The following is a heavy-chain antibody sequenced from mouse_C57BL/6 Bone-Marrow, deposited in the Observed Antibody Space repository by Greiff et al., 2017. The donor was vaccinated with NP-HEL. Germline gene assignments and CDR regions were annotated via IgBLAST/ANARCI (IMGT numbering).Heavy chain of an antibody. CDR2: ISNGGGST. CDR1: GFTFSDYY. Sequence: EVMLVESGGGLVQPGGSLKLSCAASGFTFSDYYMYWVRQTPEKRLEWVAYISNGGGSTYYPDTVKGRFTISRDNAKNTLYLQMSRLKSEDTAMYYCARHEATVVALYAMDYWGQGTSVTVSS. CDR3: ARHEATVVALYAMDY. J-gene: IGHJ4*01. V-gene: IGHV5-12*01. D-gene: IGHD1-1*01.